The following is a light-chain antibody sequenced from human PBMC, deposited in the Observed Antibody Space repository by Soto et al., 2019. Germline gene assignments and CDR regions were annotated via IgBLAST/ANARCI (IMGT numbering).Light chain of an antibody. CDR3: QQRSNWPLT. CDR2: DES. Sequence: EIVMTQSPATVSLSPGDSATLSCRASQSVSSYLAWYQQKPGQAPRLLIYDESNRAPVIPDRLSGSGSGTDLTLTISRLEPEDFAVYYCQQRSNWPLTCGQGTRLEIK. CDR1: QSVSSY. J-gene: IGKJ5*01. V-gene: IGKV3-11*01.